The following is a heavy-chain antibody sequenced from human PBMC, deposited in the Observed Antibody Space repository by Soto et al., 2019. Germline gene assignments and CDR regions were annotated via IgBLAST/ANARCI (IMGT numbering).Heavy chain of an antibody. CDR2: IWYDGSNK. CDR1: GFTFSSYG. J-gene: IGHJ1*01. Sequence: QVQLVESGGGVVQPGRSLRLSCAASGFTFSSYGMHWVRQAPGKGLEWVAVIWYDGSNKYYADSVKGRFTISRDNSKNTLYLQMNSLRAEDTAVYYCASEYPGSAEYFQHWGQGTLVTVSS. V-gene: IGHV3-33*01. CDR3: ASEYPGSAEYFQH. D-gene: IGHD1-1*01.